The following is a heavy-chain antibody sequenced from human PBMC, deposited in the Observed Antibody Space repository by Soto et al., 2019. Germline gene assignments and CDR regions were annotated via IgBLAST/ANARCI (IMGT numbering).Heavy chain of an antibody. V-gene: IGHV4-34*01. CDR1: GGSFSGYY. CDR2: INHSGST. D-gene: IGHD2-8*01. J-gene: IGHJ6*02. Sequence: SETLSLTCAVYGGSFSGYYWSWIRQPPGKGLEWIGEINHSGSTNYNPSLKSRVTISVDTSKNQFSLKLSSVTAADTAVYYCARGVGDIVLMVYENYYYYGMDVWGQGTTVTVS. CDR3: ARGVGDIVLMVYENYYYYGMDV.